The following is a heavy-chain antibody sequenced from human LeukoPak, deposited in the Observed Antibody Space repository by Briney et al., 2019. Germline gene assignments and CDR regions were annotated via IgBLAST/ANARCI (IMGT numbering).Heavy chain of an antibody. CDR1: GGSISSGSYY. CDR2: IYTSGST. J-gene: IGHJ3*02. Sequence: SQTLSLTCTVSGGSISSGSYYWSWIRQPAGKGLEWIGRIYTSGSTNYNPSLKSRVTISVDTSKNQFSLKLSSVTAADTAVYYCATALWFGELLSPRDAFDIWGQGTMVTVSS. D-gene: IGHD3-10*01. V-gene: IGHV4-61*02. CDR3: ATALWFGELLSPRDAFDI.